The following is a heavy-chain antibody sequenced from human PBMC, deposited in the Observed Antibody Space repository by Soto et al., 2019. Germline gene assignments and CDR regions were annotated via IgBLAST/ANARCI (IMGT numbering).Heavy chain of an antibody. CDR3: AIGGGEYIVATTRLYYYLAY. CDR2: INHSGST. V-gene: IGHV4-34*01. D-gene: IGHD5-12*01. CDR1: GGSFSGYY. J-gene: IGHJ4*02. Sequence: SEPLSLTCAVYGGSFSGYYWSWIRQPPGKGLEWIGGINHSGSTNYNPSLKSRVTISVDTSKNQFSLKLSSVTAADTAVYYCAIGGGEYIVATTRLYYYLAYWVQGTLVTASS.